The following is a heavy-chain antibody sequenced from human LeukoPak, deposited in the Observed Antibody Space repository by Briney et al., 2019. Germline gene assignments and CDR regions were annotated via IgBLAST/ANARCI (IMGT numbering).Heavy chain of an antibody. CDR1: GFTFNTYW. CDR2: LNSDGSSI. Sequence: GGSLRLSCAASGFTFNTYWMHWVRQVPGKGLVWVSRLNSDGSSITYADSVKGRFTISRDNAKNTLYLQMNSLRAEDTAVYYCAPSYDFWSGYSLITTTGDYWGQGTLVTVSS. CDR3: APSYDFWSGYSLITTTGDY. J-gene: IGHJ4*02. D-gene: IGHD3-3*01. V-gene: IGHV3-74*03.